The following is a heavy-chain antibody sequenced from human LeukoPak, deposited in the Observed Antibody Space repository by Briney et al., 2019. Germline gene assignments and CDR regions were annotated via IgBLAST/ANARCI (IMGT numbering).Heavy chain of an antibody. CDR2: ISLSGTTI. J-gene: IGHJ6*03. CDR1: GFTFSDYY. V-gene: IGHV3-11*04. Sequence: KTGGPLRLSCAASGFTFSDYYMIWIRQAPGKGLEWVSYISLSGTTIYYADSVKGRFTISRDNAKNSLYLQMNSLRAEDTAVYYCARCWANIGSYHYYYMDVWGKGTTVTVSS. CDR3: ARCWANIGSYHYYYMDV. D-gene: IGHD2-15*01.